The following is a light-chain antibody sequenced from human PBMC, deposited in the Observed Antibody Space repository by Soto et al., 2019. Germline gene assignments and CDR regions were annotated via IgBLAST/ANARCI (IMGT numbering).Light chain of an antibody. Sequence: QSALTQPPSVSGSPGQSVTISCTGTSTDFVSYNRVSWYQQPPGTAPKLMIYEVSYRPSGVSNRFSGSKSDNTASLTISGLQAEDEADYYCYSYTSSSTPWVFGGGTKLTVL. CDR1: STDFVSYNR. V-gene: IGLV2-18*02. J-gene: IGLJ3*02. CDR2: EVS. CDR3: YSYTSSSTPWV.